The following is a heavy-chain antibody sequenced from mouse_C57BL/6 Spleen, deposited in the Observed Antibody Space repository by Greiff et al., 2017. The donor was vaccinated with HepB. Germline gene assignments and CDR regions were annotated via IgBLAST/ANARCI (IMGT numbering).Heavy chain of an antibody. CDR3: ARGGKAPFDY. D-gene: IGHD1-3*01. CDR1: GYTFTSYW. CDR2: IYPSDSET. V-gene: IGHV1-61*01. Sequence: QVQLQQPGAELVRPGSSVKLSCKASGYTFTSYWMDWVKQRPGQGLEWIGNIYPSDSETHYNQKFKDKATLTVDKSSSTAYMQFSSLTSEDSAVYYCARGGKAPFDYWGQGTTLSVSS. J-gene: IGHJ2*01.